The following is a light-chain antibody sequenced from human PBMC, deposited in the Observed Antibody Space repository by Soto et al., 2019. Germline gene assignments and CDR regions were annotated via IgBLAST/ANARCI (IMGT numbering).Light chain of an antibody. CDR2: GAS. CDR3: QQYYGTPLT. V-gene: IGKV3D-15*01. Sequence: EIVMTQSPATLSVSPGETTRLSCRASQSINSDVAWYQQKVGQTPRLLIHGASTRATGIAARFSGSGSGTEFTLTISSLQAEDVAVYYCQQYYGTPLTFGGGTKVDI. CDR1: QSINSD. J-gene: IGKJ4*01.